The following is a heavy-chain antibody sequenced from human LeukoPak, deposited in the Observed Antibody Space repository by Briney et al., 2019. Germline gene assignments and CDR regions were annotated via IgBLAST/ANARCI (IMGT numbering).Heavy chain of an antibody. CDR2: IYHSGST. J-gene: IGHJ4*02. Sequence: SETLSLTCTVSGGSISSGGYYWSWIRQPPGKGLEWIGYIYHSGSTYYNPSLKSRVTISVDRSKNQFSLKLSSVTAADTAVYYCARVSDGSGSYGEFDYWGQGTLVTVSS. CDR1: GGSISSGGYY. CDR3: ARVSDGSGSYGEFDY. D-gene: IGHD3-10*01. V-gene: IGHV4-30-2*01.